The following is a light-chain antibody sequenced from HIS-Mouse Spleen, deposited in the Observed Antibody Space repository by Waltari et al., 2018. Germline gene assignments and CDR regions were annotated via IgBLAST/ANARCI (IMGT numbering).Light chain of an antibody. V-gene: IGLV2-11*01. Sequence: QSALTQPRSVSGSPGQSVTISCTGTSSDVGGYNYVPWYQQQPGKAPKLMIYDVSKRPSGVPDRFSGSKSGNTASLTISGLQAEDEADYYCCSYAGSYPVVFGGGTKLTVL. J-gene: IGLJ2*01. CDR3: CSYAGSYPVV. CDR2: DVS. CDR1: SSDVGGYNY.